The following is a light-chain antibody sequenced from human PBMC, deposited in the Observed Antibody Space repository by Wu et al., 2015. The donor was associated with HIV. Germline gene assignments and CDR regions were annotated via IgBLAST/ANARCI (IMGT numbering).Light chain of an antibody. J-gene: IGKJ3*01. V-gene: IGKV3-20*01. CDR3: HQYGGSPPFT. CDR1: ESVSSC. Sequence: EIVLTQSPATLSLSPGERATLSCRASESVSSCLAWYQQKPGQAPRLLIYDASNRATGISARFSGSGSGTDFSLTISRLEPEDFAVYYCHQYGGSPPFTFGPGTKVDIK. CDR2: DAS.